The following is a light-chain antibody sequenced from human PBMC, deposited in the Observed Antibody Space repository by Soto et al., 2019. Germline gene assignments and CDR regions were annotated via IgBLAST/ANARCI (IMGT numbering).Light chain of an antibody. CDR1: QSVSSSF. Sequence: EIVLTQSPGTLSLSPGERATLSCRASQSVSSSFLGWYQQKPGQAPRLLIYGASSRATGIPDRFSGSGSGTDFTLTISRLESEDFAVYYCQQYGTSPWTFGQATKVDIK. J-gene: IGKJ1*01. V-gene: IGKV3-20*01. CDR3: QQYGTSPWT. CDR2: GAS.